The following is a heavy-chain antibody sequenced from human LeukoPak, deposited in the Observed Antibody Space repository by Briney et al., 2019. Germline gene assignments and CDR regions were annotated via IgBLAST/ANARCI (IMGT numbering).Heavy chain of an antibody. V-gene: IGHV3-20*04. CDR3: ARERGYYYDSSGNFDY. D-gene: IGHD3-22*01. CDR1: GFTFDDYG. CDR2: INWNGGST. J-gene: IGHJ4*02. Sequence: GGSLRLSCAASGFTFDDYGMSWVRQAPGKGLEWVSGINWNGGSTGYADSVKGRFTISRDNAKNSLYLQMNSLRAEDTAVYYCARERGYYYDSSGNFDYWGQGTLVTVSS.